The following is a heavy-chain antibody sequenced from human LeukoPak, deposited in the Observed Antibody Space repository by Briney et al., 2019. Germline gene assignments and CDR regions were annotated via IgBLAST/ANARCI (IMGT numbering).Heavy chain of an antibody. CDR2: INPSGGST. J-gene: IGHJ6*03. CDR1: GYTFTSYG. D-gene: IGHD3-16*02. V-gene: IGHV1-46*01. CDR3: ARDRGLRLGELSPHYYYYYMDV. Sequence: GASVKVSCKASGYTFTSYGISWVRQAPGQGLEWMGIINPSGGSTSYAQKFQGRVTMTRDTSTSKVYMELSSLRSEDTAVYYCARDRGLRLGELSPHYYYYYMDVWGKGTTVTISS.